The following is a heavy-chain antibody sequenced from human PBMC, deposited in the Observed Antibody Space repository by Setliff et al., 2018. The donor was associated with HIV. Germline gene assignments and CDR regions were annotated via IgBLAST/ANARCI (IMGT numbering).Heavy chain of an antibody. CDR2: IYYSGST. CDR3: ARGVKYYDILTGYGGQYYFDY. Sequence: SETLSLTCAVSGGSISSGGYYWSWIRQPPGKGLEWIGYIYYSGSTNYNPSLKSRVTISVDTSKNQFSLKLSSVTAADTAVYYCARGVKYYDILTGYGGQYYFDYWGQGTLVTVSS. V-gene: IGHV4-61*08. D-gene: IGHD3-9*01. J-gene: IGHJ4*02. CDR1: GGSISSGGYY.